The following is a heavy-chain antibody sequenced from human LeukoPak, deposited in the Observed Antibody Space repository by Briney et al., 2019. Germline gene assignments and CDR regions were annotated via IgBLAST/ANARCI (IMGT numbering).Heavy chain of an antibody. D-gene: IGHD4-23*01. J-gene: IGHJ4*02. CDR1: GFTFSSYA. V-gene: IGHV3-30-3*01. Sequence: GGSLRLSCAASGFTFSSYAMHWVRQAPGKGLEWVAVISYDGSNKYYADSVKGRFTISRDNSKNTLYLQMNSLRAEDTAVYYCASTHYGGNSGEFDYWGQGTLVTVSS. CDR2: ISYDGSNK. CDR3: ASTHYGGNSGEFDY.